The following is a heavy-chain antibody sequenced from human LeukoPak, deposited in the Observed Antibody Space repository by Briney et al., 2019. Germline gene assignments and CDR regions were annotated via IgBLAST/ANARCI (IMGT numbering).Heavy chain of an antibody. Sequence: GGSLRLSCAASGFTFSRYSMNWVRQAPGKGLEWVSSITSSSSYIYYADSLKGRFTISRDNAKNSLYLQMNSLRAEDTAVYYCARDLFYYDSSGGDYWGQGTLVTVSS. CDR3: ARDLFYYDSSGGDY. CDR1: GFTFSRYS. J-gene: IGHJ4*02. CDR2: ITSSSSYI. D-gene: IGHD3-22*01. V-gene: IGHV3-21*01.